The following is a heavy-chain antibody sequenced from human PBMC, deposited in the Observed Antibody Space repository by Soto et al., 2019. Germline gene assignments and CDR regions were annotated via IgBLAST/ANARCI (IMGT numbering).Heavy chain of an antibody. V-gene: IGHV1-8*01. J-gene: IGHJ5*02. D-gene: IGHD7-27*01. CDR2: MSPNSGNT. Sequence: QGQLLQSVAAVKKPGASVKVSCRASGYTFTSYDINWVGQATGPGLEWMGWMSPNSGNTGYAQKFQGRVTMPSHTSISQAYMEMSSLRSEATAVYYCASWGNWFYPWGQGTLVTVSS. CDR1: GYTFTSYD. CDR3: ASWGNWFYP.